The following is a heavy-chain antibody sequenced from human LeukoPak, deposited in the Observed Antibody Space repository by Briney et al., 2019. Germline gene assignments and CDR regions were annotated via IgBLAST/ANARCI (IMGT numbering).Heavy chain of an antibody. J-gene: IGHJ4*02. Sequence: ASVKVSCKASGYTFTGYYMHWVRQAPGQGLEWMGRINPNSGGTNYAQKFQGRVTMTRDTSISTAYMELSRLRSDDTAVYYCASGRRIVVVTATRPFDYWGQGTLVTVSS. CDR1: GYTFTGYY. V-gene: IGHV1-2*06. CDR3: ASGRRIVVVTATRPFDY. D-gene: IGHD2-21*02. CDR2: INPNSGGT.